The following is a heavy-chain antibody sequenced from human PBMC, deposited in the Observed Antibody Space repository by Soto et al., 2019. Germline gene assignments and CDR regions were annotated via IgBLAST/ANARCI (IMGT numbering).Heavy chain of an antibody. CDR2: VSGLGATT. Sequence: PGGSLGLSCSASGVTFNSYAMSWVRQAPGKGLEWVSSVSGLGATTHHADSVQGRFTISRDNSRNTLYLQMNSLRAEDTAVYYCAKLSQYSSSYYFNSWGQGTLVTVSS. CDR3: AKLSQYSSSYYFNS. J-gene: IGHJ4*02. CDR1: GVTFNSYA. D-gene: IGHD6-6*01. V-gene: IGHV3-23*01.